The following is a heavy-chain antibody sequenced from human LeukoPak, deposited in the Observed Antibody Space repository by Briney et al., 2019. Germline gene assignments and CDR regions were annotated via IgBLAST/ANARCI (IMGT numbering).Heavy chain of an antibody. J-gene: IGHJ3*02. CDR3: ARNILFAFDI. D-gene: IGHD2/OR15-2a*01. V-gene: IGHV3-11*03. Sequence: KPGGSLRLSCAASGFSFSDYYMSWIRQAPGKGLEWISYISSSSSTYTNYADSVKGRFTISRDNAKNSLYLQMNSLRAEDTAMYYCARNILFAFDIWGQGTMVTVSS. CDR1: GFSFSDYY. CDR2: ISSSSSTYT.